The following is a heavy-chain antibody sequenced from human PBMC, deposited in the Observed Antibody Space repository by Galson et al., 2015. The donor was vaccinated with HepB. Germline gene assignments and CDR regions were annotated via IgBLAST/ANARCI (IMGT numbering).Heavy chain of an antibody. Sequence: SLRLSCAASGFTFSSYGMHWVRQAPGRGLEWVAFIRYDGSKKYYADSVKGRFTISRDTSKNTLYLQMNSLRAEDTAVYYCAKGCGQRSSCHDAFDIWGQGTMVTVSS. CDR3: AKGCGQRSSCHDAFDI. V-gene: IGHV3-30*02. CDR2: IRYDGSKK. CDR1: GFTFSSYG. D-gene: IGHD6-13*01. J-gene: IGHJ3*02.